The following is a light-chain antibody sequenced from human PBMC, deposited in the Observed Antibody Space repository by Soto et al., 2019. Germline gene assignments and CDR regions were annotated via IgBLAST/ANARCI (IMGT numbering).Light chain of an antibody. V-gene: IGLV2-14*01. Sequence: QSALTQPASVSGSPGQSITISCTGTSSDVGGYNYVSWYQQHPGKAPKLMIYDVSNRPSGVSNRCSGSKSGNTASLTISGRQAEDEADYYFSSYTSSSTYVVFGGGNKLTVL. CDR3: SSYTSSSTYVV. CDR1: SSDVGGYNY. J-gene: IGLJ2*01. CDR2: DVS.